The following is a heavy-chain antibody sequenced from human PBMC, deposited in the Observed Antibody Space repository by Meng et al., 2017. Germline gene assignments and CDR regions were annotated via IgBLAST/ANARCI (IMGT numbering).Heavy chain of an antibody. CDR1: GYNFPDYY. D-gene: IGHD6-13*01. V-gene: IGHV1-2*06. J-gene: IGHJ4*02. CDR3: ARDEDISAAGKLFGDY. Sequence: QGHVVQSWPWVKKPGPSVKVSCKPSGYNFPDYYIHWVRQVPGQGLEWMGRIDPKNGDTHYAQKFQGRVTMTGDTSISTAYMDLSGLRSDDTAVYYCARDEDISAAGKLFGDYWGQGTLVTVSS. CDR2: IDPKNGDT.